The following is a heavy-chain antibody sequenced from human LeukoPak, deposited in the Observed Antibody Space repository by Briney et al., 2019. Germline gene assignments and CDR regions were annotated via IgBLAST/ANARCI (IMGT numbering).Heavy chain of an antibody. CDR2: IYHSGST. V-gene: IGHV4-30-2*01. J-gene: IGHJ4*02. D-gene: IGHD6-13*01. CDR1: GGSISSGGYS. Sequence: SQTLSLTCAVSGGSISSGGYSWSWIRQPPGKGLEWIGYIYHSGSTYYNPSLKSRVTISVDRSKNQFSLKLSSVTAADTAVYYCAGGSWYFDHWGQGTLVTVSS. CDR3: AGGSWYFDH.